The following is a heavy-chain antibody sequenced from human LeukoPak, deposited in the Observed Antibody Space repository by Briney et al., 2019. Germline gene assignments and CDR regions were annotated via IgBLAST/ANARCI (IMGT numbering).Heavy chain of an antibody. CDR1: GGSISSGGYY. J-gene: IGHJ4*02. D-gene: IGHD4-17*01. CDR2: IYYSGST. CDR3: ARAPTVTTYYFDY. V-gene: IGHV4-61*08. Sequence: SQTLSLTCTVSGGSISSGGYYWSWIRQPPGKGLEWIGYIYYSGSTNYNPSLKSRVTISVDTSKNQFSLKLSSVTAADTAVYYCARAPTVTTYYFDYWGQGTLVTVSS.